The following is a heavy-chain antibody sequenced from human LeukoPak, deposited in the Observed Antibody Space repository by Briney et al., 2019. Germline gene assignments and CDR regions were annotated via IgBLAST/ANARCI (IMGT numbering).Heavy chain of an antibody. V-gene: IGHV3-66*01. CDR1: GLTVSSTY. J-gene: IGHJ3*01. D-gene: IGHD2-15*01. CDR3: ARASKVEAFDV. CDR2: IYGGSST. Sequence: RTGGSLRLSCAASGLTVSSTYMSWVRQAPGKGLEWVSVIYGGSSTYNADSVKGRFTISRDNSKNTLFLQMNSLRAEDTAVYCCARASKVEAFDVWGQGTMVTVSS.